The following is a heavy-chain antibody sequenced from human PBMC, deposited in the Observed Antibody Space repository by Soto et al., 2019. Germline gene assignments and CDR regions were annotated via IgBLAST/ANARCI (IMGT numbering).Heavy chain of an antibody. CDR2: ISQSGNT. D-gene: IGHD6-6*01. CDR3: ARAPKVSGSSQTRPDF. Sequence: SETLSLTCSIYSGSFSGYYWSWIRQPPGKGLEWIGEISQSGNTNYSPSLKSRVSISIDTSKRQFSLNLASVSAADTAVYYCARAPKVSGSSQTRPDFWGQGTLVTVSS. J-gene: IGHJ4*02. V-gene: IGHV4-34*01. CDR1: SGSFSGYY.